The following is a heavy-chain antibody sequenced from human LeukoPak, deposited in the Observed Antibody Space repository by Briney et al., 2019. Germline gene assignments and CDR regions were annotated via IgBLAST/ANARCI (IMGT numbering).Heavy chain of an antibody. Sequence: ASVKVSCKASGYTFTGYFMHWVRQAPGQGLEWMGWINPNSGGTNQAQKFQGRVNMTRDTSIRRAYMEVSRLRSDDTAVYYCATGGYFDLWGRGTLVTVSS. CDR3: ATGGYFDL. CDR2: INPNSGGT. CDR1: GYTFTGYF. V-gene: IGHV1-2*02. J-gene: IGHJ2*01.